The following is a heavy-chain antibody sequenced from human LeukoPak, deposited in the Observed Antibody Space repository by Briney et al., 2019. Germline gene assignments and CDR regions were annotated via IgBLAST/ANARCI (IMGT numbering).Heavy chain of an antibody. Sequence: GGSLRLSCAASGFTFSSYPMSWVRQAPGKGLEWVSSISGSGGSTYYADSVKGRFTISRDNSKTTLYLQMNSLRAEDTAVYYCAKTPHSGGWYYFDYWGQGTLVTVSS. V-gene: IGHV3-23*01. CDR1: GFTFSSYP. CDR2: ISGSGGST. D-gene: IGHD6-19*01. CDR3: AKTPHSGGWYYFDY. J-gene: IGHJ4*02.